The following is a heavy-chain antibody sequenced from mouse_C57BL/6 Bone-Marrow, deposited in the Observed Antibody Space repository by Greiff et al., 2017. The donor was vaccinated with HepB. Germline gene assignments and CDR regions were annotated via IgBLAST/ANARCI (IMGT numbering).Heavy chain of an antibody. CDR3: ARSFAY. CDR2: IDPSDSYT. Sequence: HLHQPFSSLFNPFSSFNLSFNASFYTLTSYLMQWVKHSPVHCLEWIGEIDPSDSYTNYNQKFKGKATLTVDTSSSTACMQLSSLTSEDSAVYYCARSFAYWGQGTLVTVSA. CDR1: FYTLTSYL. J-gene: IGHJ3*01. V-gene: IGHV1-50*01.